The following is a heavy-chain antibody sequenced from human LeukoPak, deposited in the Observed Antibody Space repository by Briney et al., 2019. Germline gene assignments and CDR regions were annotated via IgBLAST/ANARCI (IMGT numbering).Heavy chain of an antibody. CDR1: GGSISSYY. D-gene: IGHD3-10*01. V-gene: IGHV4-59*08. CDR2: IYYSGST. Sequence: TLSLTCTVSGGSISSYYWSWLRQPPGKGLEWIGYIYYSGSTNYNPSLKSRVTISVDTSKNQFSLKLSSVTAADTAVYYCATGSGSYYKPFDYWGQGTLVTVSS. CDR3: ATGSGSYYKPFDY. J-gene: IGHJ4*02.